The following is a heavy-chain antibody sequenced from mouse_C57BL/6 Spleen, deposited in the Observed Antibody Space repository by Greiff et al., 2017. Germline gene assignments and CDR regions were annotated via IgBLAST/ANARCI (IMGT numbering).Heavy chain of an antibody. V-gene: IGHV1-9*01. Sequence: QVQLQQSGAELMKPGASVKLSCKATGYTFTGYWIEWVKQRPGHGLEWIGEILPGSGSTNYTEKFKGKATFTADTSSNTAYMQLSSLTTEDSAIYYCARRGVTTEFAYWGQGTLVTVSA. J-gene: IGHJ3*01. CDR1: GYTFTGYW. CDR2: ILPGSGST. CDR3: ARRGVTTEFAY. D-gene: IGHD2-2*01.